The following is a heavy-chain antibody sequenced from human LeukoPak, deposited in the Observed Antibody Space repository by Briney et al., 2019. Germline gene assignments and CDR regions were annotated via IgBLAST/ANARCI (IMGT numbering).Heavy chain of an antibody. Sequence: ASVKVSCKASGYTFTSYGISWVRQAPGQGLEWMGWISAYNGNTNYAQKLQGRVTMTTDTSTSTAYMELSSLRSEDTAVYYCASFTYYYDSSGYYRPYDAFDIWGQGTMVTVSS. CDR1: GYTFTSYG. CDR3: ASFTYYYDSSGYYRPYDAFDI. CDR2: ISAYNGNT. V-gene: IGHV1-18*01. D-gene: IGHD3-22*01. J-gene: IGHJ3*02.